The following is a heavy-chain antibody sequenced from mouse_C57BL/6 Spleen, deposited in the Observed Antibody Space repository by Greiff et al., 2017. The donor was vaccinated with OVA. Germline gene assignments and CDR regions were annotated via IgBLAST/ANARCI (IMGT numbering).Heavy chain of an antibody. CDR3: ARGRFYYYGSPYYFDY. CDR1: GYTFTSYW. V-gene: IGHV1-59*01. CDR2: IDPSDSYT. D-gene: IGHD1-1*01. Sequence: QVQLQQPGAELVRPGTSVKLSCKASGYTFTSYWMHWVKQRPGQGLEWIGVIDPSDSYTNYNQKFKGKATLTVDTSSSTAYMQLSSLTSEDSAVYYCARGRFYYYGSPYYFDYWGQGTTLTVSS. J-gene: IGHJ2*01.